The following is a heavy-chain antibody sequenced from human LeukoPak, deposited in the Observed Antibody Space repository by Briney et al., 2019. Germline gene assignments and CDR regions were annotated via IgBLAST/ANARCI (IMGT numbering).Heavy chain of an antibody. CDR3: AVNSNHNYFYYMDV. J-gene: IGHJ6*03. CDR1: GFTVSSNY. D-gene: IGHD4-23*01. CDR2: IYSDRSA. V-gene: IGHV3-66*02. Sequence: PGGSLRLSCAASGFTVSSNYMSWVRQAPGKGLEWVSVIYSDRSAYYADSVKGRVTIARDNSKNTLYLQMNSLRPEDTAVYYCAVNSNHNYFYYMDVWGKGTTVTVSS.